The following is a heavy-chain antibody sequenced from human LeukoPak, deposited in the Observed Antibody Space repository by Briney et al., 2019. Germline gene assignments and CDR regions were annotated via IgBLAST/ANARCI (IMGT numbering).Heavy chain of an antibody. Sequence: SETLSLTCAVYGGSFSGYYWSWIRQPPGKGLEWIGEINHSGSTNYNPSLKSRVTISVDTSKNQFSLKLSSVTAADTAVYYCARDPRRVGAFDYWGQGTLVTVSS. D-gene: IGHD1-26*01. CDR2: INHSGST. CDR3: ARDPRRVGAFDY. J-gene: IGHJ4*02. CDR1: GGSFSGYY. V-gene: IGHV4-34*01.